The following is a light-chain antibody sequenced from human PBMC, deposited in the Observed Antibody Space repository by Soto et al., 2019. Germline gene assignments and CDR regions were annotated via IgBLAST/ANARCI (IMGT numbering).Light chain of an antibody. CDR1: NIGTKS. Sequence: SYELTQPPSVSVAPGQTARITCGGNNIGTKSVHWSQQRPGQAPELVVYDDSDRPSGIPERFSGSNSGNTATLTISRVEAGDEADYYCQVWDSSSDHYVFGNGTRSPS. CDR3: QVWDSSSDHYV. V-gene: IGLV3-21*02. J-gene: IGLJ1*01. CDR2: DDS.